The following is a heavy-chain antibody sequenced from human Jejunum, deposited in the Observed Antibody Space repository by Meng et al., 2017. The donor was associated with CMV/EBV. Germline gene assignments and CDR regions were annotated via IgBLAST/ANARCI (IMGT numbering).Heavy chain of an antibody. CDR1: GGSINNYY. V-gene: IGHV4-4*07. Sequence: QSRPRGSGPVLGKHSETLALTCTVSGGSINNYYWSWIRQSAGKGLEWIGRFYSSDTYNYHPSLNSRVTMSLDTSKNQFSLNLRSVTAADTAIYYCARGPGASTREGFDYWGLGTLVTVSS. D-gene: IGHD1-26*01. CDR3: ARGPGASTREGFDY. J-gene: IGHJ4*02. CDR2: FYSSDTY.